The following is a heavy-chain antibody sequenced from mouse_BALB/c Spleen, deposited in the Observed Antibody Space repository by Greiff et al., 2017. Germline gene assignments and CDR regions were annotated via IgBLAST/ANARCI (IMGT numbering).Heavy chain of an antibody. J-gene: IGHJ2*01. CDR1: GFTFSSFG. V-gene: IGHV5-17*02. CDR3: ARAYYFDD. CDR2: ISSGSSTI. Sequence: EVKLMESGGGLVQPGGSRKLSCAASGFTFSSFGMHWVRQAPEKGLEWVAYISSGSSTIYYADTVKGRFTISRDNPKNTLFLQMTSLRSEDTAMYYCARAYYFDDWGQGTTLTVSA.